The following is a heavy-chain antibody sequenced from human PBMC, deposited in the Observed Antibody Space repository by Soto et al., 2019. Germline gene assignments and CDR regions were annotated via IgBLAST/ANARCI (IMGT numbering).Heavy chain of an antibody. Sequence: EVQLVESGGGLVQPGGSLRLSCAASGFTFSSYEMNWVRQAPGKGLEWVSYISSSGSTIYYADSVKGRFTISRDNAKNSLYLEMNSLRAEDTAVYYCVKGGWYSAWYDFWSGYYGVAKFDPWGQGTLVTVSS. V-gene: IGHV3-48*03. CDR1: GFTFSSYE. D-gene: IGHD3-3*01. J-gene: IGHJ5*02. CDR3: VKGGWYSAWYDFWSGYYGVAKFDP. CDR2: ISSSGSTI.